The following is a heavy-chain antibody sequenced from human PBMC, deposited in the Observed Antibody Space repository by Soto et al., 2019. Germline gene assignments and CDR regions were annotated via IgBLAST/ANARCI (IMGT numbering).Heavy chain of an antibody. CDR1: GFSLSTTGVA. V-gene: IGHV2-5*02. CDR3: AHSQRGPRDF. J-gene: IGHJ4*02. Sequence: QITLKESGPTLVRPTQTLTLTCTFSGFSLSTTGVAVAWIRQPPGEALEWLALIYWDDDKRDNSSLKSRLTITKDTSRDQVVLAMTNMDPMDTATYFCAHSQRGPRDFWGPGILVTVSS. D-gene: IGHD5-12*01. CDR2: IYWDDDK.